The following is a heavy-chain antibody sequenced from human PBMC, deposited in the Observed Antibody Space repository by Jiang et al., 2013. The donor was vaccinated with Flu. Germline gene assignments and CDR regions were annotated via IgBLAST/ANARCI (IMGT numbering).Heavy chain of an antibody. J-gene: IGHJ4*02. Sequence: LVQPGRSLRLSRAASGFSFDDHAMHWVRQAPGRGLEWVSGISWNSGTIGYADSVKGRFTISRDNAKNSLYLQMNSLTTEDTALYFCAKDKSYDILTAFYPSAFDHCGQGTLVTVSS. CDR1: GFSFDDHA. CDR3: AKDKSYDILTAFYPSAFDH. CDR2: ISWNSGTI. V-gene: IGHV3-9*01. D-gene: IGHD3-9*01.